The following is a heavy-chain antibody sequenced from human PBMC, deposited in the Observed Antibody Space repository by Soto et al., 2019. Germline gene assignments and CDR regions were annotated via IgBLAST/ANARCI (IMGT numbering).Heavy chain of an antibody. D-gene: IGHD3-10*01. CDR1: GGSISSSSSY. CDR3: ARHSGWFGEFENWFDP. J-gene: IGHJ5*02. Sequence: SETLSLTCTVSGGSISSSSSYWGWLRQPPGKGLEWSGSSHSRGSTYDNPSLKSRVTTSIDTSRGQCSLKVSSGTAADKDVYYCARHSGWFGEFENWFDPWGQGKLV. CDR2: SHSRGST. V-gene: IGHV4-39*01.